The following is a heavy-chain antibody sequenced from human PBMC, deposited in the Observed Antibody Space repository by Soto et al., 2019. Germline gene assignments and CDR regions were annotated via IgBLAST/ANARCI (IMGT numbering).Heavy chain of an antibody. Sequence: GGSLRLSCAASGFTFSRYGMHWVRQAPAKGREWVAVISYDGGNKYYADSVKGRFTISRDNSKNTLYLQMNSLRAEDTAVDYCSKDGRRGDGYNYPYYFDYWGLGTLVTVSS. J-gene: IGHJ4*02. CDR1: GFTFSRYG. CDR2: ISYDGGNK. V-gene: IGHV3-30*18. CDR3: SKDGRRGDGYNYPYYFDY. D-gene: IGHD5-12*01.